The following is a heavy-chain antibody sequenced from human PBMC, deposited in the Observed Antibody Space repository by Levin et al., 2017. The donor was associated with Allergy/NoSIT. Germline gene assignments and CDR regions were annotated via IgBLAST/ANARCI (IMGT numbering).Heavy chain of an antibody. V-gene: IGHV1-2*02. Sequence: GESLKISCKASGYTFSGYYIHWVRRAPGQGLEWMGWINPNNGGTNYVQKFQGRVTMTRDTSISTAYMDLSRLTSDATAVYYCARKSTSSSSFGYWGQGTLVTVSS. CDR1: GYTFSGYY. D-gene: IGHD6-6*01. J-gene: IGHJ4*02. CDR2: INPNNGGT. CDR3: ARKSTSSSSFGY.